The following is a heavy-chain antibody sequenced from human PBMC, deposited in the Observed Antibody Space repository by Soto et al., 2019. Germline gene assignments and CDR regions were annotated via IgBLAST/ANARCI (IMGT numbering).Heavy chain of an antibody. V-gene: IGHV3-9*01. CDR1: GFTFDDYA. CDR2: ISWNSGSI. D-gene: IGHD2-15*01. CDR3: AKEAVVVAATPKNYYYYMDV. Sequence: GGSLRLSCAASGFTFDDYAMHWVRQAPGKGLEWVSGISWNSGSIGYADSVKGRFTISRDNAKNSLYLQMNSLRAEDTALYYCAKEAVVVAATPKNYYYYMDVWGKGTTVTVSS. J-gene: IGHJ6*03.